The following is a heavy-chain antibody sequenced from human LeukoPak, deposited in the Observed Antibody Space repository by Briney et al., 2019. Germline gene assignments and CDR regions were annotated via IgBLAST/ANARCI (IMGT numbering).Heavy chain of an antibody. V-gene: IGHV3-11*04. CDR2: ISSSGSTI. Sequence: GGSLRLSCAASGFTFSDYYMSWIRQAPGKGLEWVSYISSSGSTIYYADSVKGRFTISRDNAKNSLYLQMNSLRAEDTAVYYCARDAYLYDYVWGSYRTRGAFDTWGQGTMVTVSS. CDR3: ARDAYLYDYVWGSYRTRGAFDT. J-gene: IGHJ3*02. D-gene: IGHD3-16*02. CDR1: GFTFSDYY.